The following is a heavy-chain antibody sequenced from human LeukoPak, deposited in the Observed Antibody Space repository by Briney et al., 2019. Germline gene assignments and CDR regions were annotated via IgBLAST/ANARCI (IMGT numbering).Heavy chain of an antibody. D-gene: IGHD3-22*01. CDR1: GYSFTSYW. CDR2: IDRSDSYT. Sequence: GESLRIPCKGSGYSFTSYWISWVRQMPGKGLEWMGRIDRSDSYTNYSPSFQGHVTISADKSISTAYLQWSSLKASDTAMYYCARHYYYDSSGWENDYWGQGTLVTVSS. V-gene: IGHV5-10-1*01. CDR3: ARHYYYDSSGWENDY. J-gene: IGHJ4*02.